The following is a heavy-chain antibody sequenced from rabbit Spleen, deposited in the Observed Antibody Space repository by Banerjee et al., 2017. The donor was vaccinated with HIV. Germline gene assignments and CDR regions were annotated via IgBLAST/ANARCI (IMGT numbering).Heavy chain of an antibody. V-gene: IGHV1S45*01. CDR3: ARGTGNAGDGHTL. J-gene: IGHJ4*01. CDR2: CDTGTFPAT. Sequence: QEQLVESGGDLVKPEGSLKLSCKASGFTLSSYYMCWVRQAPGKGLEWIGCCDTGTFPATYYASWAKGRFTISRTSSTVTLQMTSLTAADTATYFCARGTGNAGDGHTLWGPGTLVTVS. CDR1: GFTLSSYY. D-gene: IGHD7-1*01.